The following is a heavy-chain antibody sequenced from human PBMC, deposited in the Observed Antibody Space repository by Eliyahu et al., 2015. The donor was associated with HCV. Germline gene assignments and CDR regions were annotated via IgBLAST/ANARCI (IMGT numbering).Heavy chain of an antibody. CDR2: IHYSGST. V-gene: IGHV4-59*01. Sequence: QVQLQESGPGLVKPSETLSLTCTVPGXSITTYSWSWIRQPPGKGLEWIGYIHYSGSTNYNPSLKSRVTISLDTSKNQFSLNLTSVTAADTAVYYCASGGGGIAVAGTGGWFDPWGQGTLVTVSS. D-gene: IGHD6-19*01. J-gene: IGHJ5*02. CDR3: ASGGGGIAVAGTGGWFDP. CDR1: GXSITTYS.